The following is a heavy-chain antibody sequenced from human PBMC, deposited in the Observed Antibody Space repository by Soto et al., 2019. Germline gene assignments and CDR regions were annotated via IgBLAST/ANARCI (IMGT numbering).Heavy chain of an antibody. CDR1: GFTFSSYG. D-gene: IGHD6-19*01. CDR3: ARPSSGWENWFDP. J-gene: IGHJ5*02. V-gene: IGHV3-23*01. CDR2: ISGGGDTT. Sequence: GGSLRLSCAASGFTFSSYGISWIRLSPGKGLEWVSVISGGGDTTYYTPSVKGRFTISRDDAKNSLYLQMNSLRDDDTAVYYCARPSSGWENWFDPWGQGTLVTVSS.